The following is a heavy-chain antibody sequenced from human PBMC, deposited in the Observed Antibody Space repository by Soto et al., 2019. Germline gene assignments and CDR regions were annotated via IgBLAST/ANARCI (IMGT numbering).Heavy chain of an antibody. Sequence: EVQLVESGGVVVQPGGSLRLSCAASGFTFDDYTMHWVRQAPGKGLEWVSLISWDGGITYYSDSVKGRFTISRDNSKHALYLQMNRLRTADTAFHYCAKDMGGTDLYAAHYWGQGTLVTVSS. D-gene: IGHD1-1*01. V-gene: IGHV3-43*01. CDR3: AKDMGGTDLYAAHY. J-gene: IGHJ4*02. CDR1: GFTFDDYT. CDR2: ISWDGGIT.